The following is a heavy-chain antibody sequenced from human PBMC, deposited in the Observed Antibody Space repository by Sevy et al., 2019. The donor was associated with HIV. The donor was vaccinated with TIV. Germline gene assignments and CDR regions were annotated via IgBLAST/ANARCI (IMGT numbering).Heavy chain of an antibody. CDR3: ARGQLWFGELLVSGGYYYGMDV. CDR1: GYTFTSYD. CDR2: MNPNSGNT. Sequence: ASVKVSCKDSGYTFTSYDINWVRQATGQGLEWMGWMNPNSGNTGYAQKFQGRVTMTRNTSISTAYMELSSLRSEDTAVYYCARGQLWFGELLVSGGYYYGMDVWGQGTTVTVSS. J-gene: IGHJ6*02. V-gene: IGHV1-8*01. D-gene: IGHD3-10*01.